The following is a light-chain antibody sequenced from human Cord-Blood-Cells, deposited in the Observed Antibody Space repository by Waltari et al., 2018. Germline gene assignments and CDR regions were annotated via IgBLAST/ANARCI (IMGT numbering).Light chain of an antibody. V-gene: IGKV2-28*01. CDR2: LGS. Sequence: DIVMTQSPLSLPVTPGEPASISCRSSQSLLHSNGYNYLDWYLQKPGQSPQVLIYLGSNRASGVPDRFRGIGSGTVFTLKISSVEAEDVGVYYCMQALQTPRTFGQGTKVEIK. J-gene: IGKJ1*01. CDR1: QSLLHSNGYNY. CDR3: MQALQTPRT.